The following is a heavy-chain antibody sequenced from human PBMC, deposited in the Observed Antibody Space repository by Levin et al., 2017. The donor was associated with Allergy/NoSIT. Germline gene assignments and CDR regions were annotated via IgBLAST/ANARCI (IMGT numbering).Heavy chain of an antibody. CDR3: AKVPCSGDCYLLDY. CDR1: GFTFSSYA. D-gene: IGHD2-21*02. V-gene: IGHV3-23*01. Sequence: PGGSLRLSCAASGFTFSSYAMSWVRQAPGKGLDWVSTITSSGGSTYYADSVKGRFTISRDNSKKTLYLQMNSLRAEDTAVYYCAKVPCSGDCYLLDYWGQGTLVTVSS. J-gene: IGHJ4*02. CDR2: ITSSGGST.